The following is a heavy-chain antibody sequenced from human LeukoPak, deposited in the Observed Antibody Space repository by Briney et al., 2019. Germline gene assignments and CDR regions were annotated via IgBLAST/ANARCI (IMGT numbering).Heavy chain of an antibody. D-gene: IGHD6-6*01. CDR1: GFTFSSYW. CDR2: INSDGRNT. J-gene: IGHJ3*02. CDR3: ARPRSYEAFDI. Sequence: GGSLRLSCAASGFTFSSYWMHWVRQAPGKGLVWVSRINSDGRNTNYADSVKGRFTISRDNAKNTLFLQMNSLRAEDTAVYYCARPRSYEAFDIWGQGTMVSVSS. V-gene: IGHV3-74*01.